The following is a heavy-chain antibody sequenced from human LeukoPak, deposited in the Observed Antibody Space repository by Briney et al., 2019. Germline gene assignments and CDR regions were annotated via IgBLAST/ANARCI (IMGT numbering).Heavy chain of an antibody. J-gene: IGHJ4*02. CDR2: ISYDGSNK. Sequence: GGSLRLSCAASGFTFSSYGMHWVRQAPGKGLEGVAVISYDGSNKYYADSVKGRFTISRDNSKNTLYLQMNSLRAEDTAVYYCAGGKYFDYWGQGTLVTVSS. CDR1: GFTFSSYG. CDR3: AGGKYFDY. D-gene: IGHD1-26*01. V-gene: IGHV3-30*03.